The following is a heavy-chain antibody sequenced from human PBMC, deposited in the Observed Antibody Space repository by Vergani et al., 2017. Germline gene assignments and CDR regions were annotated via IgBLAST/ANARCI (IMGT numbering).Heavy chain of an antibody. V-gene: IGHV1-46*01. CDR3: ARVSGYYDSSGYYYPGLRFDP. CDR1: GYTFTSYY. J-gene: IGHJ5*02. CDR2: INPSGGST. Sequence: QVQLVQSGAEVKKPGASVKVSCKASGYTFTSYYMHWVRQAPGQGLEWMGIINPSGGSTSYAQKFQGRVTMTRDTSTSTVYMELSSLRSEDTAVYYCARVSGYYDSSGYYYPGLRFDPWGQGTLVTVSS. D-gene: IGHD3-22*01.